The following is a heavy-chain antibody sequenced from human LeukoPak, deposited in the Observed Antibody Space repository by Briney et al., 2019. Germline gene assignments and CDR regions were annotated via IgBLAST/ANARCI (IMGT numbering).Heavy chain of an antibody. V-gene: IGHV4-59*12. CDR1: GGSISSYY. CDR3: AREGYSYGNYYYGMDV. CDR2: IYYSGST. D-gene: IGHD5-18*01. Sequence: SETLSLTCTVSGGSISSYYWSWIRQPPGKGLEWIGYIYYSGSTYYNPSLKSRVTISVDTSKNQFSLKLSSVTAADTAVYYCAREGYSYGNYYYGMDVWGQGTTVTVSS. J-gene: IGHJ6*02.